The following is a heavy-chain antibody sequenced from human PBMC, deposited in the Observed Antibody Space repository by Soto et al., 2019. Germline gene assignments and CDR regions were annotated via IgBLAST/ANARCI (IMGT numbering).Heavy chain of an antibody. Sequence: KTSETLSLTCTFPVVSISSYYWSCIRQPPGKGLEWIGYIYYSGSTNYNPSLKSRVTISVDTSKNQFSLKLSSVTAADTAVYYCASTRGGYSSSWYDYWGQGTLVSVS. CDR1: VVSISSYY. D-gene: IGHD6-13*01. J-gene: IGHJ4*02. CDR2: IYYSGST. V-gene: IGHV4-59*01. CDR3: ASTRGGYSSSWYDY.